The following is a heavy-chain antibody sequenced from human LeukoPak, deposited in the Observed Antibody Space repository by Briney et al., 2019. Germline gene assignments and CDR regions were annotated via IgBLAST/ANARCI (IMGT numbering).Heavy chain of an antibody. V-gene: IGHV3-30*02. CDR2: IRYDGNSN. CDR1: GFTLRSYG. J-gene: IGHJ4*02. D-gene: IGHD3-22*01. Sequence: PGGSLRLSCAASGFTLRSYGMHWVRQAPGKGLEGVAFIRYDGNSNYYADSVKGRFTISRDNSRSTLYLQMNSLRAEDTAVYHCAKEEVISGNHGVYFDYWGQGTLVTVSS. CDR3: AKEEVISGNHGVYFDY.